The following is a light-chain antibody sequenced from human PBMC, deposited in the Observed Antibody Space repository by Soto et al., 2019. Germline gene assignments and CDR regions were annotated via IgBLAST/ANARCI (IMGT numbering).Light chain of an antibody. CDR2: KAS. Sequence: DYPVTQSPSTLSASVGDRVTITCRASQNIYTWLAWYQQKPGIAPKLLIHKASTVESGVPSRFSGRGYGTEFTPTISGLHAEDSATYYCQQYERYSTFGQGTKVESK. CDR1: QNIYTW. V-gene: IGKV1-5*03. J-gene: IGKJ1*01. CDR3: QQYERYST.